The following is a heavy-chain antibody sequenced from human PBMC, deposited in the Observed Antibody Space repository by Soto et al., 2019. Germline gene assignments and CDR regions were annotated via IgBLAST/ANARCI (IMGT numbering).Heavy chain of an antibody. CDR2: IKSKTDGGTT. CDR3: TTGDYYDSSGYYYALDI. J-gene: IGHJ3*02. CDR1: GFTFSNAW. Sequence: EVQLVESGGGLVKPGGSLRLSCAASGFTFSNAWMSWVRQAPGKGLEWVGRIKSKTDGGTTDYAAPVKGRFTISRADSKNTLYLQMNSLKTEDTAVYYCTTGDYYDSSGYYYALDIWGQGTMVTVSS. D-gene: IGHD3-22*01. V-gene: IGHV3-15*01.